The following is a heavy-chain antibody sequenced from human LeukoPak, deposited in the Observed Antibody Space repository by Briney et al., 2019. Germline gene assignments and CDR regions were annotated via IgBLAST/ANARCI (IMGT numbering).Heavy chain of an antibody. D-gene: IGHD2-15*01. Sequence: GGSLRLSCVGSGFPFSSYSMNWVRQAPGKGLEWVSSIDLNGNHINYADSVKDRFTISRDNAKNSLFLQMDSQRVEDTAVYYCARDRGPRLPNWFTSWGQGTLVTVSS. V-gene: IGHV3-21*01. J-gene: IGHJ5*01. CDR1: GFPFSSYS. CDR2: IDLNGNHI. CDR3: ARDRGPRLPNWFTS.